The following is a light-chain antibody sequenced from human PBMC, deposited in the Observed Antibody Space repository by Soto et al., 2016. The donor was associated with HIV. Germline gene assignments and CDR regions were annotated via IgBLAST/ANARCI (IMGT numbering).Light chain of an antibody. CDR1: LNIYNW. CDR3: QQYNTFSQRI. Sequence: DIQMTQSPSTLSASVGDRVTITCRASLNIYNWLAWYQQKPGKAPKLLIYKASTLESGVPSRFSGSGSGTEFTLTTSSLQPDDFATYYCQQYNTFSQRIFGLGTKVEIQ. V-gene: IGKV1-5*03. J-gene: IGKJ1*01. CDR2: KAS.